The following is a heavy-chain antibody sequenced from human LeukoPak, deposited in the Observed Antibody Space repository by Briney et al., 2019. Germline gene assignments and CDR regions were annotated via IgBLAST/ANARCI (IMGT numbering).Heavy chain of an antibody. CDR1: GFTFSIHG. CDR2: IINSGGNI. V-gene: IGHV3-48*02. Sequence: GGSLRLSCAASGFTFSIHGMNWVRQTPGKGLEWVSYIINSGGNIYSADSVQGRFTISRDNAKNSLYLQMNSLRDADTAVYYCARVGRGLYSMDVWGQGTTVTVSS. CDR3: ARVGRGLYSMDV. D-gene: IGHD3-10*01. J-gene: IGHJ6*02.